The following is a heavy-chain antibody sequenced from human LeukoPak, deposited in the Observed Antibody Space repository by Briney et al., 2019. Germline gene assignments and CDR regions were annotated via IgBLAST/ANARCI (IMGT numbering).Heavy chain of an antibody. Sequence: PSETLSLTCTVSGGSISSSSYYWGWIRQPPGKGLEWIGSIYYSGSTYYNPSLKSRVTISVDTSKNQFSLKLSSVTAADTAVYYCARFIAAAGSGYWGQGTLVTVSS. V-gene: IGHV4-39*07. D-gene: IGHD6-13*01. CDR1: GGSISSSSYY. CDR3: ARFIAAAGSGY. CDR2: IYYSGST. J-gene: IGHJ4*02.